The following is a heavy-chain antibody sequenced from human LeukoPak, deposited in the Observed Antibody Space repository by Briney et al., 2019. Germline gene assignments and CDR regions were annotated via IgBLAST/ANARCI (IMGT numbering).Heavy chain of an antibody. V-gene: IGHV3-9*01. CDR3: ATVRGTYSSGFFFDS. J-gene: IGHJ4*02. D-gene: IGHD6-19*01. CDR1: GFTFDDYA. Sequence: GRSLRLSCAAAGFTFDDYAMHWDRHPPGKGLEGLSIISWNSGYIGYADSVKCRFTVSRDNAENSVYLQMNSLRPEDTAFYFCATVRGTYSSGFFFDSWGQGTVVTVSS. CDR2: ISWNSGYI.